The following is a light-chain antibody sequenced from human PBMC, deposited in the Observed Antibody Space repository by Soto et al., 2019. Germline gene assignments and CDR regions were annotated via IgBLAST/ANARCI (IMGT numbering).Light chain of an antibody. Sequence: QAVVSQEPSFSVSPGETVTLTCGLTSASVLTSYYPSWYQQTPGQAPRTLIYSTNIRSSGVPDRFSGSILGNKAALTITGAQADDESDYYCALYVGSGTVVFRGGTKLTVL. CDR3: ALYVGSGTVV. V-gene: IGLV8-61*01. J-gene: IGLJ2*01. CDR1: SASVLTSYY. CDR2: STN.